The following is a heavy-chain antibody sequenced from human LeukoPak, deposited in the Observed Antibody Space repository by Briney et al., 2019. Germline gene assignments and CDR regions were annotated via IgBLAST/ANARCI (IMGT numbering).Heavy chain of an antibody. CDR3: ARVICSGGSCRFDY. Sequence: RPSETLSLTCAVYGGSFSGYYWSWIRQPPGKGLEWIGEINHSGSTNYNPSLKSRVTISVDTSKNQFSLKLSSVTAADTAVYYCARVICSGGSCRFDYWGQGTLVTVSS. V-gene: IGHV4-34*01. D-gene: IGHD2-15*01. CDR2: INHSGST. CDR1: GGSFSGYY. J-gene: IGHJ4*02.